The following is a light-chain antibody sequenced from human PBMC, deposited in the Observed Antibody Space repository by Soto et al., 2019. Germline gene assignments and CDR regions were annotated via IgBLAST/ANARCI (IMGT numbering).Light chain of an antibody. J-gene: IGLJ2*01. V-gene: IGLV1-47*01. CDR2: RNN. Sequence: QSVLTQPPSASGTPGQRVTISCSGSSSNIGSDSVSWYQQLPGTAPKLLISRNNQRPSGVPDRFSGSKSGTSASLAISGLRSEDEAHYYCAAWDDSLSGPLLGGGTKLTVL. CDR3: AAWDDSLSGPL. CDR1: SSNIGSDS.